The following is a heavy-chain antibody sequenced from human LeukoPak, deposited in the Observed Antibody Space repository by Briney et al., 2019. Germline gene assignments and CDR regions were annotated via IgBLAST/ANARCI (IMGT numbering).Heavy chain of an antibody. Sequence: GGSLRLSCAASGFTFSSYWMSWVRQAPGKGLDWVANIKQDGSEKYYVDSVKGRFTISRDNAKNSLYPQMNSLRAEDTAVYYCAVYGSGXXTWGXGTLXTVSS. V-gene: IGHV3-7*01. CDR3: AVYGSGXXT. CDR2: IKQDGSEK. J-gene: IGHJ5*02. CDR1: GFTFSSYW. D-gene: IGHD3-10*01.